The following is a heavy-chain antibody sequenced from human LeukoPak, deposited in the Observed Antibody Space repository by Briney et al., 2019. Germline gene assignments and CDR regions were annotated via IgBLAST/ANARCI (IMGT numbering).Heavy chain of an antibody. Sequence: ASVKVSCKVSGYTLTELSMHWVRQAPGKGLEWMGGFEPEDGETIYAQKFQGRVTMTEDTSTDTAYMELSSLRSEDTAVYYCATSKLYCSGGSCYSFDYWGQGTLVTVSS. D-gene: IGHD2-15*01. J-gene: IGHJ4*02. V-gene: IGHV1-24*01. CDR1: GYTLTELS. CDR3: ATSKLYCSGGSCYSFDY. CDR2: FEPEDGET.